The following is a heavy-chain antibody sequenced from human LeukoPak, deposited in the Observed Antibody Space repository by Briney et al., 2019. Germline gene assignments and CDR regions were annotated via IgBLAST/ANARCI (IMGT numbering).Heavy chain of an antibody. V-gene: IGHV4-34*01. J-gene: IGHJ4*02. Sequence: SETLSLTCAVYGGSFSGYYWSWIRQPPGKGLEWIGEINHSGSTNYNPSLKSRVTISVDRSKNQFSLKLSSVTAADTAVYYCASYYGDSGSLDYWGQGTLVTVSS. CDR2: INHSGST. CDR3: ASYYGDSGSLDY. CDR1: GGSFSGYY. D-gene: IGHD4-17*01.